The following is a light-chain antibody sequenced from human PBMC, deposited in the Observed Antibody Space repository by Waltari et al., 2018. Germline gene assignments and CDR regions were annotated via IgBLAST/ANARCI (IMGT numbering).Light chain of an antibody. CDR1: SGDVGAYNY. J-gene: IGLJ1*01. CDR3: SSYTSSRTVV. CDR2: EVT. Sequence: QSALTQPASVSGSPGQSIAISCTGTSGDVGAYNYVSWYQQYPGNAPQVLIYEVTNRPSGVSSRFSGSKSGNTASLTISGLQPDDEADYYCSSYTSSRTVVFGTGTEVTVL. V-gene: IGLV2-14*01.